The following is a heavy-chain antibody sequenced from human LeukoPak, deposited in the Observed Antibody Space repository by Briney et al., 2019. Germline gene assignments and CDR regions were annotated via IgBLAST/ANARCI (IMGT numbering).Heavy chain of an antibody. D-gene: IGHD4-23*01. CDR2: IYSGDTT. J-gene: IGHJ4*02. CDR1: GFTVSGNY. V-gene: IGHV3-53*01. CDR3: ARRAGGYSHPYDY. Sequence: GGSLRLSCAVSGFTVSGNYMSWIRQAPGKGLQWVSLIYSGDTTLYADSVKGRFTISGDISKNTLYLQMSSLRAEDTAVYYCARRAGGYSHPYDYWGQGVLVTVSS.